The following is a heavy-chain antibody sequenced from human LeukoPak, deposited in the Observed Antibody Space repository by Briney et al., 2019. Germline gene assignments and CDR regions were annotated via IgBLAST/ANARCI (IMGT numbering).Heavy chain of an antibody. CDR2: IYTSGST. D-gene: IGHD6-19*01. V-gene: IGHV4-4*07. Sequence: SETLSVTCTVSGGSISSYYWSWIRQPAGKGLEWIGRIYTSGSTNYNPSLKSRVTMSVDTSKNQFSLKLSSVTAADTAVYYCARVYSGWPISNAFDIWGQGTMVTVSS. CDR3: ARVYSGWPISNAFDI. J-gene: IGHJ3*02. CDR1: GGSISSYY.